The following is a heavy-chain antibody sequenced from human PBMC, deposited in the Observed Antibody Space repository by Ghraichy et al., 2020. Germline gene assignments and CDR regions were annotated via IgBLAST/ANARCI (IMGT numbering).Heavy chain of an antibody. Sequence: ETLSLACTVSGGSISSYYWSWIRQPPGKGLEWIGYIYYSGSTNYNPSLKSRVTISVDTSKNQFSLKLSSVTAADTAVYYCARRWGRGSFDYWGQGTLVTVSS. V-gene: IGHV4-59*01. J-gene: IGHJ4*02. CDR2: IYYSGST. D-gene: IGHD4-23*01. CDR1: GGSISSYY. CDR3: ARRWGRGSFDY.